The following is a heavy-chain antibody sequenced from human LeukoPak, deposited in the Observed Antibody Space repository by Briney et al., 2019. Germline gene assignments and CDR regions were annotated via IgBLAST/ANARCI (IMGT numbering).Heavy chain of an antibody. CDR2: IKQDGSEK. Sequence: GGSLRLSCAASGFTFSSYWMSWVRQAPGKGLEWVANIKQDGSEKYYVDSAKGRFTISRDNAKNSLYLQMNSLRAEDTAVYYCARDAYIAAAGTFYFDYWGQGTLVTVSS. CDR1: GFTFSSYW. V-gene: IGHV3-7*01. CDR3: ARDAYIAAAGTFYFDY. J-gene: IGHJ4*02. D-gene: IGHD6-13*01.